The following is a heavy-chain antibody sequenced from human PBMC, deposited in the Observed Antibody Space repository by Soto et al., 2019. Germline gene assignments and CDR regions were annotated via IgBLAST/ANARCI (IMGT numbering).Heavy chain of an antibody. J-gene: IGHJ1*01. CDR3: ARPLGSHSSSWSY. D-gene: IGHD6-13*01. Sequence: PETPSLTCACYGCSFRDYCWSWIRPPPVKVLEWIGEINHSGSTNYNPSLKSRVTISVDTSKNQFSLKLSSVTAADTAVYYCARPLGSHSSSWSYWGQGTMVTLSS. V-gene: IGHV4-34*01. CDR1: GCSFRDYC. CDR2: INHSGST.